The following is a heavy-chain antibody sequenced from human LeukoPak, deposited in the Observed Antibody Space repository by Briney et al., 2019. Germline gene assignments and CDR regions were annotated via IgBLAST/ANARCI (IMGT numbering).Heavy chain of an antibody. CDR2: ISSSSSYI. CDR3: ARLLSSSSGAYFDY. V-gene: IGHV3-21*01. Sequence: GGSLRLSCAASGFTFSSYSMNWVRQAPGKGLEWVSSISSSSSYIYYADSVKGRFTISRDNAKNSLYLQMNSLRAEDTAVYYCARLLSSSSGAYFDYWGQGTLVTVPS. D-gene: IGHD6-6*01. J-gene: IGHJ4*02. CDR1: GFTFSSYS.